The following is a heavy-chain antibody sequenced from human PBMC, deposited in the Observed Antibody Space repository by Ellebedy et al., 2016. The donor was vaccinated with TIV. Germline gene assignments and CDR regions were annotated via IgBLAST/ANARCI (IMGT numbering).Heavy chain of an antibody. Sequence: AASVKVSCKASGYTFTNYAIHWVRQAPGHRLEWMGWITAANGNTEYSQKFQGRVTITRDTSASTAYMQLSSLRSEDTAVYYCARGYYDSTSGGFDPWGQGTLVTVSS. CDR3: ARGYYDSTSGGFDP. CDR2: ITAANGNT. D-gene: IGHD3-22*01. CDR1: GYTFTNYA. J-gene: IGHJ5*02. V-gene: IGHV1-3*01.